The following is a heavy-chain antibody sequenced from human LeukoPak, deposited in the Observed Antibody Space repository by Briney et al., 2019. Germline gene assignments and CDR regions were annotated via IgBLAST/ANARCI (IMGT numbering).Heavy chain of an antibody. V-gene: IGHV3-66*02. CDR1: GFTFSSYW. Sequence: GGSLRLSCAASGFTFSSYWMSWVRQAPGKGLEWVSIIYSGGSTFYADSVKGRFTISRDSSKNILYLQMNSLRAEDTGVYYCAKDRCSNGIGCYYYYMDVWGKGTTVTISS. CDR3: AKDRCSNGIGCYYYYMDV. J-gene: IGHJ6*03. D-gene: IGHD2-8*01. CDR2: IYSGGST.